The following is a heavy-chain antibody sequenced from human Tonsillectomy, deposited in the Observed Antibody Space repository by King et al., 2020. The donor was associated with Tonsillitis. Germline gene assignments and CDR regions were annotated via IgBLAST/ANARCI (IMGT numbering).Heavy chain of an antibody. CDR1: GYTFTSFG. V-gene: IGHV1-18*01. CDR2: ISAYDGNT. J-gene: IGHJ4*02. Sequence: QLVQSGAEVKKPGASVKVSCKASGYTFTSFGISWVRLAPGQGLEWMGWISAYDGNTNYAQKLQGRVTMTTDQSTSTAYMELRSLRSDDTAFYYCARDPGYSSGWYLDYWGQGTLVTVSS. D-gene: IGHD6-19*01. CDR3: ARDPGYSSGWYLDY.